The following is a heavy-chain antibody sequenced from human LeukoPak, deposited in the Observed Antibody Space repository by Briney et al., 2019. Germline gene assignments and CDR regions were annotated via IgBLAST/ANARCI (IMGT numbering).Heavy chain of an antibody. CDR3: ARGDYSDSYYYDY. V-gene: IGHV4-34*01. J-gene: IGHJ4*02. CDR1: GGSFSGYY. CDR2: INHSGST. D-gene: IGHD4-11*01. Sequence: SETLSLTCAVYGGSFSGYYWSWIRQPPGKGLEWIGEINHSGSTNYNPSLKSRVTISVDTSKNQFSLKLSSVTAADTAVYYCARGDYSDSYYYDYWGQGTLVTVSS.